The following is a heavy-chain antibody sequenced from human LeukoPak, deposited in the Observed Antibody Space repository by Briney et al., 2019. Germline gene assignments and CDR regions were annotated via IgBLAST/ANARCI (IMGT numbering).Heavy chain of an antibody. V-gene: IGHV4-59*12. CDR2: IYYSGST. CDR3: ARGLSSSWYPDY. Sequence: SETLSLTCTVSGGSISSYYWSWIRQPPGKGLEWIGYIYYSGSTNYNPSLKSRVTISVDTSKNQLSLKLSSVTAADTAVYYCARGLSSSWYPDYWGQGTLVTVSS. J-gene: IGHJ4*02. D-gene: IGHD6-13*01. CDR1: GGSISSYY.